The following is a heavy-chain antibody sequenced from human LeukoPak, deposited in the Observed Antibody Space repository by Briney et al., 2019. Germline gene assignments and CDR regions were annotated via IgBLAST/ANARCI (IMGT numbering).Heavy chain of an antibody. V-gene: IGHV3-23*01. D-gene: IGHD5-12*01. J-gene: IGHJ6*03. Sequence: GGSLRLSCAASGFTFSSYAMIWVGQAPGKALACVSTLSGGGGSTYYADSVKGRITISRDSSKNTLFLQMDSLRADDTAVYYCAKNRGYDYYSYMDVWGKGTTVTVSS. CDR1: GFTFSSYA. CDR2: LSGGGGST. CDR3: AKNRGYDYYSYMDV.